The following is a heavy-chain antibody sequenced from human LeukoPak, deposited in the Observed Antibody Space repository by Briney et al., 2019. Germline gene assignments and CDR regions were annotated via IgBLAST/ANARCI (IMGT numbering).Heavy chain of an antibody. J-gene: IGHJ4*02. D-gene: IGHD3-10*01. CDR1: GFTFSSYS. Sequence: GGSLRLSCAASGFTFSSYSMNWVRQAPGQGLERVSSISSGSSYIYYADSVKGRFTISRDNAKNSLYLQMNSLRAEDTAVYYCASPYGSGKDYFDYWGQGTLVTVSS. CDR3: ASPYGSGKDYFDY. V-gene: IGHV3-21*01. CDR2: ISSGSSYI.